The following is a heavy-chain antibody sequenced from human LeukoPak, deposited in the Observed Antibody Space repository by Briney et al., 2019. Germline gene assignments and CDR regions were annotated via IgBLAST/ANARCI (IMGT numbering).Heavy chain of an antibody. CDR2: IYYSGST. CDR3: ARHGGDDYGEYVAYFDY. V-gene: IGHV4-59*08. J-gene: IGHJ4*02. Sequence: PSETLSLTCTVSGGSISSYYWSWIRQPPGKGLEWIGYIYYSGSTNYNPSLKSRVTISVDTSKNQFSLKLSSVTAADTAVYYCARHGGDDYGEYVAYFDYWGQGTLVTVSS. D-gene: IGHD4-17*01. CDR1: GGSISSYY.